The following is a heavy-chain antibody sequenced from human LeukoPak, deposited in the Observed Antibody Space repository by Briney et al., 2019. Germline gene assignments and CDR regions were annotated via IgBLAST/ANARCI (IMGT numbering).Heavy chain of an antibody. Sequence: ASVTVSCKASGYTFTGYYMHWVRQAPGQGLEWMGWINPNSGGTNYAQKFQGRVTMTRDTSISTAYMELSRLRSDDTAVYYCARAGGYYYDSSGYYNYWGQGTLVTVSS. CDR3: ARAGGYYYDSSGYYNY. CDR2: INPNSGGT. J-gene: IGHJ4*02. CDR1: GYTFTGYY. D-gene: IGHD3-22*01. V-gene: IGHV1-2*02.